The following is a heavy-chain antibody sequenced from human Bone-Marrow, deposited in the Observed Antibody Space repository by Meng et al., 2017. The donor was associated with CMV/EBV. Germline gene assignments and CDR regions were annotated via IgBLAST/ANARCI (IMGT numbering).Heavy chain of an antibody. V-gene: IGHV3-7*01. D-gene: IGHD3-3*01. Sequence: GESLKISCAASGFTFSSYCMNWVRQAPGKGLEWVANIKEDGSEKYYVDSVKGRFTISRDNAKNLLYLQMNSLRAEDTAIYYCARDAGYYNFWSDYHADYGVDVWGQGTTVTVSS. CDR2: IKEDGSEK. J-gene: IGHJ6*02. CDR3: ARDAGYYNFWSDYHADYGVDV. CDR1: GFTFSSYC.